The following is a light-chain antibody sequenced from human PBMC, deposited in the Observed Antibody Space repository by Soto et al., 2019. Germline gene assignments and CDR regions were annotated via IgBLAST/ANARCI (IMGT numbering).Light chain of an antibody. V-gene: IGLV2-14*01. CDR2: EVN. J-gene: IGLJ1*01. CDR3: SSYTSRSTAV. Sequence: QSVLTQPASVSGSPGQSITISCTGTSSDVGGYNYVSWYQQHPGKAPKLMIYEVNYRPSGVSNRFSGSKSGNTASLTISGLQTEDEADYYCSSYTSRSTAVFGTGTKLTVL. CDR1: SSDVGGYNY.